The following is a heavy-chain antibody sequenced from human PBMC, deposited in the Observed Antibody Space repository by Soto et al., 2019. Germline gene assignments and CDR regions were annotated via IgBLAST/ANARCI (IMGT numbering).Heavy chain of an antibody. CDR1: GYTFTSYG. CDR2: ISAYNGNT. J-gene: IGHJ6*02. D-gene: IGHD5-18*01. CDR3: ARDWGPGYSYGLYYYGMDV. V-gene: IGHV1-18*01. Sequence: QVQLVQSGAEVKKPGASVKVSCKASGYTFTSYGISRVRQAPGQGLEWMGWISAYNGNTNYAQKLQGRVTMTTDTSTSTAYMELRSLRSDDTAVYYCARDWGPGYSYGLYYYGMDVWGQGTTVTVSS.